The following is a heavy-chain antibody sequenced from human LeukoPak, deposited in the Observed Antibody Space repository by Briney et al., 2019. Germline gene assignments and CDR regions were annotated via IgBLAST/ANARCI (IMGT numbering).Heavy chain of an antibody. Sequence: GGSLRLSCAASGFTFSSYWMSWVRQAPGKWLEWVANIKQDGSEKYYVDSVKGRFTISRDNAKNSLYLQMNSLRAEDTAVYYCARGIDYGDYIWYFDYWGQGTLVTVSS. CDR3: ARGIDYGDYIWYFDY. CDR2: IKQDGSEK. D-gene: IGHD4-17*01. V-gene: IGHV3-7*01. CDR1: GFTFSSYW. J-gene: IGHJ4*02.